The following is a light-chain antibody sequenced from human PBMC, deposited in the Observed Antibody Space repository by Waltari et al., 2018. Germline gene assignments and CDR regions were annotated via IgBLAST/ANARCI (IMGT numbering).Light chain of an antibody. CDR1: SSDVGFYNH. Sequence: QSALTQPASVSGSPGQSITIPCTGTSSDVGFYNHVSWYQKHPGKAPKLIIYDVFERPSGVSNRFSGSKSGNTASLTISGLLAEDEADYYCNSYTGSSSLVFGGGTKLTVL. V-gene: IGLV2-14*01. CDR3: NSYTGSSSLV. CDR2: DVF. J-gene: IGLJ3*02.